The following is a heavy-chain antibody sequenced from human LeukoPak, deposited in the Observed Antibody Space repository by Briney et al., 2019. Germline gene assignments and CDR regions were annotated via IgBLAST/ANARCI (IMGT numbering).Heavy chain of an antibody. CDR2: ISGTSGTT. CDR1: GFTFNSYA. V-gene: IGHV3-23*01. Sequence: GGSLRLSCAASGFTFNSYAMTWVRQGAGRGLEWVSTISGTSGTTNYADSVEGRFSISRDDSKSTLYLQMTSLRVEDTAVYFCARVQPDNNDEYNWFDPWGQGTQVTVSS. J-gene: IGHJ5*02. CDR3: ARVQPDNNDEYNWFDP. D-gene: IGHD1-1*01.